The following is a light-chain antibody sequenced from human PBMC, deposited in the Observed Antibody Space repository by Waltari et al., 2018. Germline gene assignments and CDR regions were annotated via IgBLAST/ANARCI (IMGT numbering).Light chain of an antibody. J-gene: IGKJ5*01. CDR2: EAS. CDR1: QSVSSN. V-gene: IGKV3-15*01. CDR3: QQYNTWPPIT. Sequence: EIVMTQSPATLSVSPGERATLFCRASQSVSSNLAWYQQKPGQTPRLLIYEASTRPTGIPARFSGSGSGTEFTLSISNLQSEDFAVYYCQQYNTWPPITFGQGTRLEIK.